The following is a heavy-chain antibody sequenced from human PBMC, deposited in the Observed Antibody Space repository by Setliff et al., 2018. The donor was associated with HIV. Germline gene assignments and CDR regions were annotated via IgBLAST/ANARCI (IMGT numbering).Heavy chain of an antibody. D-gene: IGHD1-1*01. CDR1: GESFRGHF. V-gene: IGHV4-34*01. J-gene: IGHJ6*03. Sequence: PSETLSLTCVVNGESFRGHFWTWIRQTPGKGLQWIGEIRHSGNTNYNPSLKSRVTISVDTSKNQFSLKMISVTAADTAVYYCARVRDPNWNYDMDVWGQGTTVTVSS. CDR2: IRHSGNT. CDR3: ARVRDPNWNYDMDV.